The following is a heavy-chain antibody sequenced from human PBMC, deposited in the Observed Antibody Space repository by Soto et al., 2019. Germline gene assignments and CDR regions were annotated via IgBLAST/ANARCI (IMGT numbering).Heavy chain of an antibody. CDR3: ARDSPYDFWSGRARGWFDP. CDR2: IYYSGST. Sequence: SETLSLTCTVSGGSISSGDYYWSWIRQPPGKGLEWIGYIYYSGSTYYNPSLKSRVTISVDTSKNQFPLKLSSVTAADTAVYYCARDSPYDFWSGRARGWFDPWGQGTLVTVSS. CDR1: GGSISSGDYY. D-gene: IGHD3-3*01. J-gene: IGHJ5*02. V-gene: IGHV4-30-4*01.